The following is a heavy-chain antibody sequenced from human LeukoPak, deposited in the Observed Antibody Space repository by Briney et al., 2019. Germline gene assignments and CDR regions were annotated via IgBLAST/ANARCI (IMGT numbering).Heavy chain of an antibody. CDR3: ARGNYGEYYYYMDV. V-gene: IGHV3-66*01. CDR2: IYSGGST. D-gene: IGHD4-17*01. CDR1: GFTVSSNY. Sequence: GGSLRLSCAASGFTVSSNYMSWVRQAPGKGLEWVSVIYSGGSTYYADSVKGRFTISRDNSKNTLYLQMNSLRAEDTAVYYCARGNYGEYYYYMDVWGKGTTVTISS. J-gene: IGHJ6*03.